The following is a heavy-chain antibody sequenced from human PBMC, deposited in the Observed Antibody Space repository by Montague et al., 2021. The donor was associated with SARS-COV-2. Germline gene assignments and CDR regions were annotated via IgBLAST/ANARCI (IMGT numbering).Heavy chain of an antibody. CDR3: ARPLVRGVPKAFDI. V-gene: IGHV4-39*01. CDR2: IYYSGTT. CDR1: GGSITRNYY. J-gene: IGHJ3*02. Sequence: SETLSLTCTVSGGSITRNYYWGWIRQPPGKGLEWVGNIYYSGTTFINPCRESRVTISVDASKNQFSLNLTSVTAADTAAYYCARPLVRGVPKAFDIWGQGALVIVSS. D-gene: IGHD3-10*01.